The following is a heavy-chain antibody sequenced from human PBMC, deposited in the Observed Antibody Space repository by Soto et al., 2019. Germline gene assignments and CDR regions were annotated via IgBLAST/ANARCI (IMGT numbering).Heavy chain of an antibody. CDR3: ARDPAIYSGKFDYGLDV. CDR1: GFTFSNYE. D-gene: IGHD4-4*01. Sequence: LTLSCASSGFTFSNYEMNWVRQAPGTGLEGVSYIGNRGRTIYYADSVKGRFTISRDNAKNSLYLQMNSLRAEDTAVYYCARDPAIYSGKFDYGLDVWGQGTTVTVSS. V-gene: IGHV3-48*03. CDR2: IGNRGRTI. J-gene: IGHJ6*02.